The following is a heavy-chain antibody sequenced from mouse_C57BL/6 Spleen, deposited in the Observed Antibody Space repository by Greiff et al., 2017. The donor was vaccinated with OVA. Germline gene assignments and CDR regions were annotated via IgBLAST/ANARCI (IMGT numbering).Heavy chain of an antibody. D-gene: IGHD2-3*01. CDR3: ARGDGYYVRYFDY. CDR2: IDPSDSET. V-gene: IGHV1-52*01. Sequence: VQLQQPGAELVRPGSSVKLSCKASGYTFTSSWMHWVKQRPIQGLEWIGNIDPSDSETHYNQKFKDKATLTVDKSSSTAYMQLSSLTSEDSAVYCCARGDGYYVRYFDYWGQGTTLTVSS. J-gene: IGHJ2*01. CDR1: GYTFTSSW.